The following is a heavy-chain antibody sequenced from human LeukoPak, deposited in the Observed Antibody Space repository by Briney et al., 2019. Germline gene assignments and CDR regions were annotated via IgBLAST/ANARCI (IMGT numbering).Heavy chain of an antibody. CDR2: IRYDGSNK. J-gene: IGHJ3*02. CDR1: GFTFSSYG. Sequence: PGGSLRLSCAASGFTFSSYGMHWVRQAPGKGLEWVAFIRYDGSNKYYADSVKGRFIISRDNSKNTLYLQMNSLRAEDTAVYYCAKDGPRYDAFDIWGQGTMVTVSS. CDR3: AKDGPRYDAFDI. V-gene: IGHV3-30*02.